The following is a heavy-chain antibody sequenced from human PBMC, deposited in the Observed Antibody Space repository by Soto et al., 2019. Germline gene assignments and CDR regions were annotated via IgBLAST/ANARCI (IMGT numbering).Heavy chain of an antibody. CDR2: ISWNSGSI. CDR3: AKVAPMGVIGWFDP. D-gene: IGHD3-16*02. CDR1: GFTFDDYA. V-gene: IGHV3-9*01. J-gene: IGHJ5*02. Sequence: GGSLRLSCAASGFTFDDYAMQWVRQAPGKGLEWVSGISWNSGSIGYADSVKGRFTISRDNAKNSLYLQMNSLRAEDTALYYCAKVAPMGVIGWFDPWGQGTLVTVSS.